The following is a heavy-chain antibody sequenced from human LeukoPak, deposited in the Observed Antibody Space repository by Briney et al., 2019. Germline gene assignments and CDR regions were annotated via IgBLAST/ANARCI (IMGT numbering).Heavy chain of an antibody. D-gene: IGHD3-10*01. Sequence: ASVKVSCKASGYTFTSYYMHWVRQAPGQGLEWMGIINPSGGSTSYAQKFQGRVTMTRDTSTSTVYMELSSLRSEDTAVYYCARTGMVRGDPHPFDIWGQGTMVTVSS. CDR2: INPSGGST. CDR3: ARTGMVRGDPHPFDI. V-gene: IGHV1-46*01. J-gene: IGHJ3*02. CDR1: GYTFTSYY.